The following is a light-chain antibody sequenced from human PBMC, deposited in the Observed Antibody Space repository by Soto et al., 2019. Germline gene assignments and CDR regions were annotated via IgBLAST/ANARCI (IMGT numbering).Light chain of an antibody. CDR1: QSISSW. V-gene: IGKV1-5*03. J-gene: IGKJ2*01. CDR3: QQYNSYSYT. CDR2: KAS. Sequence: DIQVTRAPSALSASLGDRVTITCRASQSISSWLAWYQQKPGKAPKLLIYKASSLESGVPSRFSGSGSGTEFTLTISSLQPDDFATYYCQQYNSYSYTFGQGTKVDIK.